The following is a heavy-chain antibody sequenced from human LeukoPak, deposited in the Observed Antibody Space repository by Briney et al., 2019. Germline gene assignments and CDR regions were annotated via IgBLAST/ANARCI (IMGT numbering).Heavy chain of an antibody. D-gene: IGHD1-26*01. Sequence: GGSLRLSCAASGFTFSSYWMSWVRQAPGKGLEWVANIKQDGSEKNYVDSVKGRFTISRDNAKTSLYLQMNSLRAEDTAVYYCAKALGGSGSYRNWFDPWGQGTLVTVSS. CDR1: GFTFSSYW. CDR3: AKALGGSGSYRNWFDP. V-gene: IGHV3-7*01. J-gene: IGHJ5*02. CDR2: IKQDGSEK.